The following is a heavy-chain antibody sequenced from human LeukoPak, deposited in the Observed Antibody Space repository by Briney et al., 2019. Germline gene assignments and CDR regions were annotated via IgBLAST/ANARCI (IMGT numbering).Heavy chain of an antibody. J-gene: IGHJ4*02. CDR1: GFTFGSYG. Sequence: PGGSLRLSCAASGFTFGSYGMHWVRQAPGKGLEWVAVISYDGSNKYYADSVKGRFTISRDNSKNTLYLQMNSLRAEDTAVYYCAKGESYYAIDYWGQGTLVTVSS. V-gene: IGHV3-30*18. D-gene: IGHD1-26*01. CDR2: ISYDGSNK. CDR3: AKGESYYAIDY.